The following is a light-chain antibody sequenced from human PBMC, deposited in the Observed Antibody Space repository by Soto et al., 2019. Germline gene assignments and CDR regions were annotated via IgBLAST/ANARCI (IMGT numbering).Light chain of an antibody. J-gene: IGKJ1*01. V-gene: IGKV1-5*01. CDR2: GAS. CDR3: QPYNSYSWT. CDR1: QSISSW. Sequence: DIQMTQSPSTLSASVGDRVTITCRASQSISSWLAWYQQKPGKAPKLLIYGASSLESGVPSRFSGSGSGTEFTLTISSLQPDDFATYYCQPYNSYSWTFGQGPKVEIK.